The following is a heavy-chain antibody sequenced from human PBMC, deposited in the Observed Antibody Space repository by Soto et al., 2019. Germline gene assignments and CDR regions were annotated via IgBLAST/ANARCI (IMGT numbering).Heavy chain of an antibody. J-gene: IGHJ6*02. D-gene: IGHD6-13*01. V-gene: IGHV1-69*01. Sequence: QVQLVQSGAEVKKPGSSVKVSCKASGGTFSSYAISWVRQAPGQGLEWMGGIIPIFGTANYAQKFQGRVTITADESTSTAYMELSSLRSEDTAVYYCARDRGVQQLADYYYGTDVWGQGTTVTVSS. CDR3: ARDRGVQQLADYYYGTDV. CDR1: GGTFSSYA. CDR2: IIPIFGTA.